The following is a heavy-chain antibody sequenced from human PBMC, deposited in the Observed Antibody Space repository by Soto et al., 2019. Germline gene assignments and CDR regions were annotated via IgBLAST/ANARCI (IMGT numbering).Heavy chain of an antibody. V-gene: IGHV4-38-2*02. D-gene: IGHD1-26*01. CDR3: ARDGGSYSGIDF. CDR2: MYHGVTS. Sequence: ETLSLTCGVSGYSISSGYYWAWIRQPPGKGLEWIGSMYHGVTSYYNPSLKSRVSISIDTSKNQFSLKLMSVTAADTAVYYCARDGGSYSGIDFWGQGTLVTVSS. J-gene: IGHJ4*02. CDR1: GYSISSGYY.